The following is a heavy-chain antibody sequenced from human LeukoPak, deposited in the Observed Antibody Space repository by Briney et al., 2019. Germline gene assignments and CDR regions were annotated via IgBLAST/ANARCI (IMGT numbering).Heavy chain of an antibody. CDR2: ISAYNGNT. J-gene: IGHJ4*02. D-gene: IGHD2-21*02. V-gene: IGHV1-18*01. CDR3: ARGDHIVVVTAPDY. CDR1: GYTFTSYG. Sequence: ASVKVSCKASGYTFTSYGISWVRQAPGQGLEWMGWISAYNGNTNYAQRLQGRVTMTTDTSTSTAYMELRSLRSDDTAVYYCARGDHIVVVTAPDYWGQGTLVTVSS.